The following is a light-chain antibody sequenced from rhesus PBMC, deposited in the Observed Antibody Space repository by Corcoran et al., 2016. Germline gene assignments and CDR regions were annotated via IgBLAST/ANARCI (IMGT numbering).Light chain of an antibody. Sequence: QSAPTQPPSVSGSPGQSVTISCPGTSSDIGGYNYVSWYQQHPGKAPKLMIYGVSRRPSGVSDRFSGSKSGNTAALTISGPQAGHVAFFYFFSYTIIDTALFVAGPRLTVL. V-gene: IGLV2S7*01. CDR3: FSYTIIDTAL. CDR1: SSDIGGYNY. CDR2: GVS. J-gene: IGLJ1*01.